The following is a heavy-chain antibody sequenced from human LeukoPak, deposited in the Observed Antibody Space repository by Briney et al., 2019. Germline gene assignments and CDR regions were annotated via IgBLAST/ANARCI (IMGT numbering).Heavy chain of an antibody. CDR2: ISSSGSTI. CDR1: GFTFSSYE. CDR3: AREDGYNSVTDY. V-gene: IGHV3-48*03. Sequence: PGGSLRLSCAASGFTFSSYEMNWVRQAPGKGLEWVSYISSSGSTIYYADSVKGRFIISRDNAKNSLYLQMNSLRAEDTAVYYCAREDGYNSVTDYWGQGTLVTVSS. D-gene: IGHD5-24*01. J-gene: IGHJ4*02.